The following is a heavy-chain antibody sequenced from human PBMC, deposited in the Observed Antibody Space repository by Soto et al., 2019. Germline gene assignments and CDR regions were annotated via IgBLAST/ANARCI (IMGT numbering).Heavy chain of an antibody. Sequence: EVPLVESGGGLVKPGGSLRLSCAASGFTFSSYSMNWVRQAPGKGLEWVSSISSSSSYIYYADSVKGRFTISRDNAKNSLYLQMNSLRAEDTAVYYCARGDISSGWLNDGLDYWGQGTLVTVSS. CDR2: ISSSSSYI. J-gene: IGHJ4*02. V-gene: IGHV3-21*01. CDR3: ARGDISSGWLNDGLDY. D-gene: IGHD6-19*01. CDR1: GFTFSSYS.